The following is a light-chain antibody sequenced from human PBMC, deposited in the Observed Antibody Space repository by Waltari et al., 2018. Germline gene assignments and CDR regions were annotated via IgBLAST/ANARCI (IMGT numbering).Light chain of an antibody. V-gene: IGLV8-61*01. J-gene: IGLJ3*02. CDR3: SMYMGSGVWV. CDR1: SGSVSSTSY. Sequence: QTVVTQEPSLSVSPGGTVTLTCALSSGSVSSTSYPTWYQQTPGQPPRTLVYKGISRSSGVPDRFSGSIPGNTAALTITGAQADDESDYYCSMYMGSGVWVFGGGTKLTVL. CDR2: KGI.